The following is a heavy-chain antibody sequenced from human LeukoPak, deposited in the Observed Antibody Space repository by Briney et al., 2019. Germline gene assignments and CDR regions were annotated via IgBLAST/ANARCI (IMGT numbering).Heavy chain of an antibody. D-gene: IGHD3-10*01. Sequence: ASVKVSCKASGGTFSSYAISWVRQAPGQGLEWMGGIIPIFGTANYAQKFQGRVTITADESTSTAYMELSSLRCEDTAVYYCARPLWFGESWFDPWGQGTLVTVSS. J-gene: IGHJ5*02. CDR1: GGTFSSYA. CDR2: IIPIFGTA. V-gene: IGHV1-69*13. CDR3: ARPLWFGESWFDP.